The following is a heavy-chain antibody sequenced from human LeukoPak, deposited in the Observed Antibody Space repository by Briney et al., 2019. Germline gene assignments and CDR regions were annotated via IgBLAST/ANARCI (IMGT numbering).Heavy chain of an antibody. J-gene: IGHJ6*03. CDR1: GGSISSYY. CDR3: ARRTYYYYMDV. Sequence: SETLSLTCTVSGGSISSYYWSWIRQPPGKGLEWIGYIYTSGSTNYNPSLKSRVTISADTSKNQFSLKLSSVTAADTAVYYCARRTYYYYMDVWGKGTTVLVSS. CDR2: IYTSGST. V-gene: IGHV4-4*09.